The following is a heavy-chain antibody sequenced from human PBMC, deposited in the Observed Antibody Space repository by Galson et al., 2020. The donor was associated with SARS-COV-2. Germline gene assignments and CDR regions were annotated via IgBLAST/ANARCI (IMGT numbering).Heavy chain of an antibody. CDR2: ISWNSGSI. D-gene: IGHD6-13*01. V-gene: IGHV3-9*01. CDR3: AKDTFPYGAADYYGMDV. J-gene: IGHJ6*02. CDR1: GFTFDDYA. Sequence: TGGSLRLSCAASGFTFDDYAMHWVRQAPGKGLEWVSGISWNSGSIGYADSVKGRFTISRDNAKNSLYLQMNSLRAEDTALYYCAKDTFPYGAADYYGMDVWGQGTTVTVSS.